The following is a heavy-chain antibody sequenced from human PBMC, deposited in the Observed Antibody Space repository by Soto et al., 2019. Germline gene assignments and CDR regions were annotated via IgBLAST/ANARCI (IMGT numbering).Heavy chain of an antibody. CDR2: IYESGIT. CDR1: GGSVGSGEYY. CDR3: ARDVAHGYTENV. Sequence: QVQLQESGPGLVKPSQTLSLAGTVSGGSVGSGEYYYRSIRQPPGKGLEWIGYIYESGITNYTPSLKGRFTMSLDRSNNQVSLKLSSVTAADTAVYFCARDVAHGYTENVWGQGTMVTVSS. J-gene: IGHJ3*01. D-gene: IGHD5-18*01. V-gene: IGHV4-30-4*01.